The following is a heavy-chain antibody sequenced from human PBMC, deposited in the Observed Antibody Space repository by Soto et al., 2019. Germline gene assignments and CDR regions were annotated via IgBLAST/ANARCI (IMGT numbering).Heavy chain of an antibody. CDR3: ARARRSTARYYFDY. J-gene: IGHJ4*02. CDR2: INPNSGNT. V-gene: IGHV1-8*02. Sequence: ASVKVSCKASGYTFTSYYMHWVRQAPGQGLEWMGIINPNSGNTGYAQKFRGRVTMTRNTPISTAYMELSSLRSEDTAVYYCARARRSTARYYFDYWGQGTLVTVSS. CDR1: GYTFTSYY. D-gene: IGHD1-26*01.